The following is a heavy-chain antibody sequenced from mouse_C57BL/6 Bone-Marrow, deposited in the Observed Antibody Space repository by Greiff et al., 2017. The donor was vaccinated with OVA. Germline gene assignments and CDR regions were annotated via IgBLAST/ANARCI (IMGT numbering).Heavy chain of an antibody. J-gene: IGHJ2*01. CDR1: GYTFTSYW. Sequence: QVQLKESGAELVKPGASVKMSCKASGYTFTSYWITWVKQRPGQGLEWIGDIYPGSGSTNYNEKFKSKATLTVDTSSSTAYMQLSSLTSEDSAVYYCAYYYGSRDYWGQGTTLTVSS. V-gene: IGHV1-55*01. CDR2: IYPGSGST. CDR3: AYYYGSRDY. D-gene: IGHD1-1*01.